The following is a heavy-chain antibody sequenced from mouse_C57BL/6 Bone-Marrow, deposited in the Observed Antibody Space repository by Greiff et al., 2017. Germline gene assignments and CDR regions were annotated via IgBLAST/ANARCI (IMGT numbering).Heavy chain of an antibody. J-gene: IGHJ1*03. CDR3: TTAGLITTVVAVLYWYFDV. Sequence: QVQLQQPGTELVKPGASVKLSCKASGYTFTSYWMHWVKQRPGQGLEWIGNINPSNGGTNYNEKFKSKATLTVDKSSSTAYLQLSSLTSEDTAVYYCTTAGLITTVVAVLYWYFDVWGTGTTVTVSS. D-gene: IGHD1-1*01. CDR1: GYTFTSYW. CDR2: INPSNGGT. V-gene: IGHV1-53*01.